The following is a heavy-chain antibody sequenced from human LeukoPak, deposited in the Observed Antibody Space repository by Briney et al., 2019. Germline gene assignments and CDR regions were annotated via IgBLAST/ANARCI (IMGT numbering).Heavy chain of an antibody. J-gene: IGHJ5*02. CDR2: ISPNSGGT. D-gene: IGHD6-13*01. CDR3: ARARAYSSSWYVRNWFDP. CDR1: GYTFTGYY. Sequence: GASVKVSCKASGYTFTGYYMHWVRQAPGQGLEWMGWISPNSGGTNYAQKFQGRVTMTRDTSISTAYMELSRLRSDDTAVYYCARARAYSSSWYVRNWFDPWGQGTLVTVSS. V-gene: IGHV1-2*02.